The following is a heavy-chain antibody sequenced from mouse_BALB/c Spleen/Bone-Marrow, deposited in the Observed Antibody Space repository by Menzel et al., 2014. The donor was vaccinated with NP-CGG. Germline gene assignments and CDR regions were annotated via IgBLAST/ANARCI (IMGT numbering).Heavy chain of an antibody. CDR1: GYTSTSYI. V-gene: IGHV1-14*01. CDR2: IHPYNDDS. Sequence: EVQLQQSGPELVKPGASVKMSCKASGYTSTSYIMHWVRQKPGQGLEWIGYIHPYNDDSKFNEKFEGKATLTSDKSSNTAYMELSSLTSEGSAVYYCARWGRYDWYFDVWGAGTTVTVSS. CDR3: ARWGRYDWYFDV. D-gene: IGHD2-14*01. J-gene: IGHJ1*01.